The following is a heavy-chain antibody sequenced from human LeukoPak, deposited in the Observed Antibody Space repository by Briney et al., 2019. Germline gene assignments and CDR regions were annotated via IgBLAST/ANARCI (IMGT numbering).Heavy chain of an antibody. D-gene: IGHD1-26*01. CDR1: GYTLTELS. V-gene: IGHV1-24*01. CDR2: FDPEDGET. J-gene: IGHJ4*02. Sequence: ASVKVSCKVSGYTLTELSMHWVRQAPGKGLEWMRGFDPEDGETIYAQKFQGRVTMTEDTSTDTAYMELSSLRSEDTAVYYCATVGAPRGDFDYWGQGTLVTVSS. CDR3: ATVGAPRGDFDY.